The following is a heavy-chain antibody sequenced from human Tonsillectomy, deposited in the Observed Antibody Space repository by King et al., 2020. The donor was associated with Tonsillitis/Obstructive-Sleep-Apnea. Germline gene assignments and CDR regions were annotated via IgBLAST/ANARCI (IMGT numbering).Heavy chain of an antibody. Sequence: QLQESGPGLVKPSETLSLTCTVSGRSISSYYWSWIRQPPGKGLEWIGYLYYSGSTNYNPSLNSRVTISVDTSKNQFSLKLSSVTAADTAVYYCARDMVLEAGGDAFDIWGQGTMVTVSS. D-gene: IGHD2-8*01. CDR1: GRSISSYY. CDR3: ARDMVLEAGGDAFDI. CDR2: LYYSGST. J-gene: IGHJ3*02. V-gene: IGHV4-59*01.